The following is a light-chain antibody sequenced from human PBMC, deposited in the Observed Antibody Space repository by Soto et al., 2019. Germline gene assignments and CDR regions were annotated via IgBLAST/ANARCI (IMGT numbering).Light chain of an antibody. CDR3: CSHRTSSTYV. V-gene: IGLV2-14*01. J-gene: IGLJ1*01. CDR1: SSDVGGYNY. Sequence: QSALTQPASVSGSPGQSITISCTGTSSDVGGYNYVSWYQQHPGKAPKLMIYEVSYRPSGVSNRFSGSKSGNTASLTISGLQAEDEADYYCCSHRTSSTYVFGTGTKLTVL. CDR2: EVS.